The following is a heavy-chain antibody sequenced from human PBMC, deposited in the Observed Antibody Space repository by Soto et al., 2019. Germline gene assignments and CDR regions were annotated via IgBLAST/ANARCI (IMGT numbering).Heavy chain of an antibody. CDR3: AKVSRKGSAIDFDY. Sequence: QVQLVQSGAELKKPGASVKVSCKASGYTFSNYDMNWVRQATGQGPEWIGWVNPNNAETGYAQKFQGRVTLTTDNSTTTAHMQLTSLRSEDTALYYSAKVSRKGSAIDFDYWGQGTRITVSS. D-gene: IGHD3-10*01. CDR2: VNPNNAET. CDR1: GYTFSNYD. V-gene: IGHV1-8*01. J-gene: IGHJ4*02.